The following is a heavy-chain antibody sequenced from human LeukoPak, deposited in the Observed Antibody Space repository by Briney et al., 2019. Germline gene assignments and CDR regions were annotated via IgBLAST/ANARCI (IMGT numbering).Heavy chain of an antibody. V-gene: IGHV5-10-1*01. CDR2: IDPSDSYT. Sequence: GESLKISCKGSGYDFNNNWIAWVRQMPGKGLEWMGRIDPSDSYTNYSPSFQGHVTISADKSISTAYLQWSSLKASDTAMYYCARTISTTGTTDPWGQGTLVTVSS. J-gene: IGHJ5*02. CDR3: ARTISTTGTTDP. D-gene: IGHD1-1*01. CDR1: GYDFNNNW.